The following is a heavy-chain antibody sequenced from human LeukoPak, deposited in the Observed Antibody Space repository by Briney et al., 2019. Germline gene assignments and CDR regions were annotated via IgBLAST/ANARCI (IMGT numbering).Heavy chain of an antibody. Sequence: SETLSLTCTVSGGSISSYYWSWIRQPPEKGLEWIGYIYYSGSTNYNPSLKSRVTISVDTSKSQFSLKLSSVTAADTAVYYCARSYSSDYYYYMDVWGKGTTVTVSS. CDR2: IYYSGST. CDR1: GGSISSYY. J-gene: IGHJ6*03. D-gene: IGHD4-11*01. CDR3: ARSYSSDYYYYMDV. V-gene: IGHV4-59*01.